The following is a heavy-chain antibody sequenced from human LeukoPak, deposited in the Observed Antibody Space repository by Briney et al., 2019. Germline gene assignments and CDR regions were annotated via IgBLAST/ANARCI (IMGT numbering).Heavy chain of an antibody. CDR1: GGTFSSYA. Sequence: ASVKVSCKASGGTFSSYAISWVRQAPGQGLERMGRIIPILGIANYAQKFQGRVTITADKSTSTAYMELSSLRSEDTAVYYCARVRGSYFLDAFDIWGQGTMVTVSS. J-gene: IGHJ3*02. CDR3: ARVRGSYFLDAFDI. V-gene: IGHV1-69*04. D-gene: IGHD1-26*01. CDR2: IIPILGIA.